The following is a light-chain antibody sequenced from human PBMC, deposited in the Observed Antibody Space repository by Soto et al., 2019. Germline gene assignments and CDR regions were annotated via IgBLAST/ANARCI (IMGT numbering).Light chain of an antibody. CDR2: SNN. Sequence: QSVLTQPPSASGTPGQRVTISCSGSSFNIGSNTVNWYHQLPGTAPKLLIYSNNQRPSGVPDRFSGSQSGTSSSLASGGLQSEDEDDYYCAAWDDGMNGYVFGTGTKVTVL. J-gene: IGLJ1*01. V-gene: IGLV1-44*01. CDR1: SFNIGSNT. CDR3: AAWDDGMNGYV.